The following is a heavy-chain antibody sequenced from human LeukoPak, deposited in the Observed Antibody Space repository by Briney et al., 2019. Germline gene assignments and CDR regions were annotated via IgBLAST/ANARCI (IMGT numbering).Heavy chain of an antibody. D-gene: IGHD7-27*01. V-gene: IGHV4-39*02. CDR1: GGSISSSSYF. CDR2: IHFSGSA. Sequence: PSETLSLTCTVSGGSISSSSYFWGWIRQPPGKGLEWVGSIHFSGSAYYDPSLKSRVTISVDTSKNQVSLQLSSVTPEDTAVYYCSRELAWGPADYWGQGTLVTVSS. J-gene: IGHJ4*02. CDR3: SRELAWGPADY.